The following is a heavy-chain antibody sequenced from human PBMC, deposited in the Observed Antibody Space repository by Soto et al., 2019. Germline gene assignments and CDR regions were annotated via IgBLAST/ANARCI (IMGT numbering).Heavy chain of an antibody. Sequence: PGGSLRLSCAASGFTVSRNYMSWVRQAPGKGLEWVSVIYSGGSTYYADSVKGRFTISRDNSKNTLYLQMNSLRAEDTAVYYCARDQITMVRGVISPLDYWCQGILVTVSS. J-gene: IGHJ4*02. D-gene: IGHD3-10*01. CDR2: IYSGGST. CDR1: GFTVSRNY. V-gene: IGHV3-66*01. CDR3: ARDQITMVRGVISPLDY.